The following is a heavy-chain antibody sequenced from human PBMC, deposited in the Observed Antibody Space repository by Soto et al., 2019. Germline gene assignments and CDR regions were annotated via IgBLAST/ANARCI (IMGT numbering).Heavy chain of an antibody. CDR1: GGTFSSYA. CDR3: ASSPNYYDSSGYNFQH. Sequence: QVQLVQSGAEVKKPGSSVKVSCKASGGTFSSYAISWVRQAPGQGLEWMGGIIPIFGTANYAQKFQGRVTIPAAESTSTAYMELSSLSSEDTAVYYCASSPNYYDSSGYNFQHWGQGTLVTVSS. D-gene: IGHD3-22*01. J-gene: IGHJ1*01. CDR2: IIPIFGTA. V-gene: IGHV1-69*12.